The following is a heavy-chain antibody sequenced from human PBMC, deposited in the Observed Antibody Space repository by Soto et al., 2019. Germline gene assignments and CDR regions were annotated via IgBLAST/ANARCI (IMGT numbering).Heavy chain of an antibody. Sequence: ASVKVSCKASGGTFSSYTISWVRQAPGQGLEWMGRIIPILGIASYAQKFQGRVTITADKSTSTAYMELSSLRSEDTAVYYSARSISIAARPYYFDYWGQGTLVTVSS. D-gene: IGHD6-6*01. CDR1: GGTFSSYT. CDR2: IIPILGIA. CDR3: ARSISIAARPYYFDY. V-gene: IGHV1-69*02. J-gene: IGHJ4*02.